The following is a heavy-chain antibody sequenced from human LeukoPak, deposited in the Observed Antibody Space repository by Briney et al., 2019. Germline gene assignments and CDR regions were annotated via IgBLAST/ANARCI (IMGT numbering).Heavy chain of an antibody. CDR1: GFSFSDYY. D-gene: IGHD3-22*01. CDR2: ISGSGSDL. Sequence: GGSLRLSCVACGFSFSDYYMSWIRQAPGRGLEWNSYISGSGSDLYYADSVKGRFTISRDNANNSLYLQMNSLRAEDTAVYYCARSIGYYYTMDVWGQGTTVTVSS. J-gene: IGHJ6*02. CDR3: ARSIGYYYTMDV. V-gene: IGHV3-11*01.